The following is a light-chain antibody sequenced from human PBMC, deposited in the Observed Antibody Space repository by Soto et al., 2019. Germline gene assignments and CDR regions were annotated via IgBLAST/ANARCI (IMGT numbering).Light chain of an antibody. CDR1: SGNIASNY. CDR2: DDD. Sequence: NFMLTQPHSVSESPGKTVTISCTGSSGNIASNYVQWYRQRPGSVPTTVIYDDDQRPSGVPDRFSGSKSGTSASLAITGLQAEDEADYYCQSYDSSLRVVFGGGTKLTVL. V-gene: IGLV6-57*02. CDR3: QSYDSSLRVV. J-gene: IGLJ2*01.